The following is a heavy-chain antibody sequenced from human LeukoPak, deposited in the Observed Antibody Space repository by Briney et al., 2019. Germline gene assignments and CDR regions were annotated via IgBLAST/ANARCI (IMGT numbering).Heavy chain of an antibody. J-gene: IGHJ6*03. CDR3: AKGPYYGDAPGDYYYYMDV. V-gene: IGHV3-30*02. D-gene: IGHD4-17*01. CDR2: IRYDGSNK. CDR1: GFTFSSYG. Sequence: PGGSLRLSCAASGFTFSSYGMHWVRQAPGKGLEWVAFIRYDGSNKYYADSVKGRFTISRDNAKNSLYLQMNSLRAEDTAVYYCAKGPYYGDAPGDYYYYMDVWGKGTTVTISS.